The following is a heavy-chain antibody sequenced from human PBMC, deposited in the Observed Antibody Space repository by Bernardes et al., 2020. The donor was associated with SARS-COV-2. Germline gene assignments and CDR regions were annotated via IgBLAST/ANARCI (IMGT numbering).Heavy chain of an antibody. J-gene: IGHJ4*02. Sequence: GGSLRLSCEVSGFVFSDYAMSWVRRPPGKGLECVSVISGSGGTTHYGESVKGRFTISRDNAKNSLYLQMNSLRAEDTAVYYCARVGGNYYEYWGQGTLVTVSS. CDR2: ISGSGGTT. D-gene: IGHD1-26*01. V-gene: IGHV3-23*01. CDR3: ARVGGNYYEY. CDR1: GFVFSDYA.